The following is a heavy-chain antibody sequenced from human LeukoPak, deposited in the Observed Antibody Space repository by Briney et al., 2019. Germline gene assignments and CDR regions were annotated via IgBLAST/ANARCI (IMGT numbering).Heavy chain of an antibody. V-gene: IGHV3-7*01. CDR1: GFTFSNYW. CDR2: INQDGTEK. Sequence: GGSLRLSCAASGFTFSNYWMSLVRQAPGKGLEWVANINQDGTEKYYMDSVKGRFTISRDNAKNSLHLQMDSLRVEDTAIYYCARKYSWGQGILVTVSS. CDR3: ARKYS. J-gene: IGHJ4*02.